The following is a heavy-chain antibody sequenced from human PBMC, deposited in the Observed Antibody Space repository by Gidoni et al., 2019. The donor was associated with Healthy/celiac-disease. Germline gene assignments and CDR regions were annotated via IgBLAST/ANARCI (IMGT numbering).Heavy chain of an antibody. CDR3: ARHAVGAFYYGSGTTPFDY. J-gene: IGHJ4*02. V-gene: IGHV4-39*01. D-gene: IGHD3-10*01. CDR1: GGSIGSSSYS. Sequence: QLQLQESGPGLVKPSETLSLTCPVSGGSIGSSSYSWCWIRRPPGKGLEWIGSIYYSGSTYNNPAIKSRVTISVDTSKNQFSPKLSSGTAEDTAVYYGARHAVGAFYYGSGTTPFDYWGQGTLVTVSS. CDR2: IYYSGST.